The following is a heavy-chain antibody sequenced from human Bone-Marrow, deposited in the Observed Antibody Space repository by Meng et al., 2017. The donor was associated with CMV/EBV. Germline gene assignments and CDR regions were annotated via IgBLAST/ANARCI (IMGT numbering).Heavy chain of an antibody. Sequence: SVKVSCKASGGTFSSYAISWVRQAPGQGLEWMGGIIPIFGTANYAQKFQGRVTITTDESTSTAYMELSTLRSDDTAVYYCARELSVITIFGVPDRGAWFDPWGQGTLVTVSS. J-gene: IGHJ5*02. D-gene: IGHD3-3*01. CDR3: ARELSVITIFGVPDRGAWFDP. CDR1: GGTFSSYA. CDR2: IIPIFGTA. V-gene: IGHV1-69*05.